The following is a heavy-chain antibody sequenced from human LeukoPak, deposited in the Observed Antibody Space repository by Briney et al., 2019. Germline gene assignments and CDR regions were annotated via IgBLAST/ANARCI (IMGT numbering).Heavy chain of an antibody. CDR2: INAGNGNT. CDR1: GYTFTSYA. J-gene: IGHJ6*02. V-gene: IGHV1-3*01. Sequence: ASVKVSCKASGYTFTSYAMHWVRQAPGQRLEWMGWINAGNGNTKYSQKVQGRVTMTTDTSTSTAYMELRSLRSDDTAVYYCARQPAEYDYGLDVWGQGTTVTVSS. CDR3: ARQPAEYDYGLDV.